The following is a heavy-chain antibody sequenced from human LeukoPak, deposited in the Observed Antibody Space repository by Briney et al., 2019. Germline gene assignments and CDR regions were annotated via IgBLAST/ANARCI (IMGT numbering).Heavy chain of an antibody. Sequence: SETLSLTCAVYGGSFSGYYWSWIRQPPGKGLEWIGEINHSGSTNYNPSLKSRVTISVDTSKNQFSLKLSSMTAADTAVFYCARHVGFYYYMDVWGKGTTVTVSS. CDR3: ARHVGFYYYMDV. CDR1: GGSFSGYY. D-gene: IGHD1-26*01. V-gene: IGHV4-34*01. J-gene: IGHJ6*03. CDR2: INHSGST.